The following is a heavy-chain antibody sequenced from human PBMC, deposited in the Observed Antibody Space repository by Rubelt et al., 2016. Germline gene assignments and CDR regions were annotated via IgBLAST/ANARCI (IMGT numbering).Heavy chain of an antibody. D-gene: IGHD5-24*01. CDR1: GGSISSSSHY. J-gene: IGHJ5*02. CDR2: VYYSGST. Sequence: QLQLQESGPGLVKPSETLSLTCTVSGGSISSSSHYWGWIRQPPGKGLEWIGTVYYSGSTYYNPSLKSRVTISVDTSKNQFSRKLGSGTAAETARYYCARHTRDVNNLSWLDPWGQGTLVTVSS. V-gene: IGHV4-39*01. CDR3: ARHTRDVNNLSWLDP.